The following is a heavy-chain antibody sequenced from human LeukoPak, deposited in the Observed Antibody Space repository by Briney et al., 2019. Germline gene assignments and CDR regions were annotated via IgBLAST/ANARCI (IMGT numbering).Heavy chain of an antibody. V-gene: IGHV4-39*01. J-gene: IGHJ4*02. D-gene: IGHD6-13*01. CDR3: ARQEDSSRWP. Sequence: SETLSLNWLVSWRPLNLTCCTLQRQAPGKGLEWIGSIYYSGSTYYNPSLKSRVNISVDTSKNQFSLKLSSVTAAYSAVYYCARQEDSSRWPRGQGTLVTVSS. CDR2: IYYSGST. CDR1: WRPLNLTCCT.